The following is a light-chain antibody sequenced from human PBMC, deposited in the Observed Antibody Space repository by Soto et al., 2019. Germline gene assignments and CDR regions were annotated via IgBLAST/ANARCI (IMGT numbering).Light chain of an antibody. J-gene: IGLJ2*01. V-gene: IGLV2-8*01. CDR3: ISYAGSNKPA. CDR1: SSDVGGYNY. CDR2: DVN. Sequence: QSALTQPPSASGSPGQSVAISCSGTSSDVGGYNYVSWYQHHPGKAPKLMIYDVNKRPSGVPDRFSGSKSGNTASLTVSGLQAEDEADYYCISYAGSNKPAFGGGTKVTVL.